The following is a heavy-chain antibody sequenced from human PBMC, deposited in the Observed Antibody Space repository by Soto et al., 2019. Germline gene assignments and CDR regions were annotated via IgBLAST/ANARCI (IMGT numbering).Heavy chain of an antibody. Sequence: SVKVSWTPDGYNDQGYHIDPVRLAPGQRLECMGWINISNGNTEYSQNFQGRVTMTRDTSASTAYMELSSLRSEDTAVYYCARDTDLTLVTTLDYWGQGTPVTVSS. CDR2: INISNGNT. CDR3: ARDTDLTLVTTLDY. CDR1: GYNDQGYH. D-gene: IGHD4-17*01. V-gene: IGHV1-3*04. J-gene: IGHJ4*02.